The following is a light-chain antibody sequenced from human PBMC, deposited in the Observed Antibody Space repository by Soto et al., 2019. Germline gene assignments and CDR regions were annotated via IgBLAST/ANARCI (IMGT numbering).Light chain of an antibody. J-gene: IGKJ2*01. CDR1: QSVSSNY. CDR2: GVS. Sequence: ESVLTQSPGTLSLSPGERATLSCRASQSVSSNYFAWYQQKPGQAPRLLIYGVSSRATGIPDRFSGSGSGTDFTLTISRLEPEDFAVYYCQQYDSSYTFGQGTKLEIK. V-gene: IGKV3-20*01. CDR3: QQYDSSYT.